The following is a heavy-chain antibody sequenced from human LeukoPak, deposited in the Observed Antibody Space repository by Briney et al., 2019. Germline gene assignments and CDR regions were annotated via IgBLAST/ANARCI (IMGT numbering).Heavy chain of an antibody. CDR2: IYYSGST. V-gene: IGHV4-39*06. D-gene: IGHD2-2*01. CDR1: GGSISSSSYY. CDR3: AREVWCSSTSCYGNWFDP. J-gene: IGHJ5*02. Sequence: SETLSLTCTVSGGSISSSSYYWGWIRQPPGKGLEWIGSIYYSGSTYYNPSLKSRVTISVDTSKNQFPLKLSSVTAADTAVYYCAREVWCSSTSCYGNWFDPWGQGTLVTVSS.